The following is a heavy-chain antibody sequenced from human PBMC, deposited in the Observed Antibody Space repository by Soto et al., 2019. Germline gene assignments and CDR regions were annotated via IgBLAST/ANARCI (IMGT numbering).Heavy chain of an antibody. Sequence: SETLSLTCTVSGGSLSSGDYDWSWIRQPPGKGLEWIGYIYYSGSTYYNPSLKSRVTISVDTSKTQCSLKLSSGTATDTAVYDCARAAGPLGYYYYGMDVWGQGTTVTVSS. J-gene: IGHJ6*02. CDR3: ARAAGPLGYYYYGMDV. CDR2: IYYSGST. CDR1: GGSLSSGDYD. D-gene: IGHD3-10*01. V-gene: IGHV4-30-4*02.